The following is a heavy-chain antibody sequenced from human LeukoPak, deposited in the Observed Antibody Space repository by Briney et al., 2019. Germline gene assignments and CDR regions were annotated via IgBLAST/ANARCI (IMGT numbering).Heavy chain of an antibody. CDR2: IKQDGSEK. V-gene: IGHV3-7*01. Sequence: GGSLRLSCAASGFTFSSYWMSWVRQAPGKGLEWVANIKQDGSEKYYVDSVKGRFTISRDNAKNSLYLQMNSLRAEDTAVYYCARRGVGSSGWYRGEIFDYWGQGTLVTVSS. CDR3: ARRGVGSSGWYRGEIFDY. CDR1: GFTFSSYW. D-gene: IGHD6-19*01. J-gene: IGHJ4*02.